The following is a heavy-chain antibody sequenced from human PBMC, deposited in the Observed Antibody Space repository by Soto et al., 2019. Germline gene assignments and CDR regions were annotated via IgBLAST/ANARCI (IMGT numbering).Heavy chain of an antibody. CDR3: ARGRTSSPTPGDY. CDR2: IYYSGST. J-gene: IGHJ4*02. Sequence: PSETLSLTCTVSGGSISSGGDYWSWIRQHPGKGLEWIGYIYYSGSTYYNPSLKSRVTISVDTSKNQFSLKLSSVTAADTAVYYCARGRTSSPTPGDYWGQGTLVTVSS. CDR1: GGSISSGGDY. D-gene: IGHD2-2*01. V-gene: IGHV4-31*03.